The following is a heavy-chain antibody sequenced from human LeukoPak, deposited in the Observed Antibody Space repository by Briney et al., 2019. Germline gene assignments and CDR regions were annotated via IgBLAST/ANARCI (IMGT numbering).Heavy chain of an antibody. CDR3: AKDGYTVTTYREDY. CDR1: GFTFSSYA. V-gene: IGHV3-23*01. D-gene: IGHD4-17*01. Sequence: GGSLRLSCAASGFTFSSYAMSWVRQAPGKGLEWVSAISGSGGSTYYADSVKGRFTTSRDNSKNTLYLQMNSLRAEDTAVYYCAKDGYTVTTYREDYWGQGTLVTVSS. J-gene: IGHJ4*02. CDR2: ISGSGGST.